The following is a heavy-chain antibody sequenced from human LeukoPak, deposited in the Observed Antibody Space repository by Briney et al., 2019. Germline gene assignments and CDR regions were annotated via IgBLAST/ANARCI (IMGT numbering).Heavy chain of an antibody. CDR1: GFTFNTYW. Sequence: PGGSLRLSCAASGFTFNTYWMHWVRQAPGKGLVWVSRINSDGSSTSYADSVKGRFTISRDNAKSTHYLQMYSLRAEDTAVYYCAKGRVGATGIWGQGTMVTVSS. CDR2: INSDGSST. D-gene: IGHD1-26*01. J-gene: IGHJ3*02. V-gene: IGHV3-74*01. CDR3: AKGRVGATGI.